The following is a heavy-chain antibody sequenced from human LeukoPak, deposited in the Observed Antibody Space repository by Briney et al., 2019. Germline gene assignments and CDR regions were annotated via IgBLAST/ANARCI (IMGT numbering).Heavy chain of an antibody. D-gene: IGHD3-3*01. CDR3: ARLKRGYDFWSGYYGHNWFDP. V-gene: IGHV4-38-2*02. J-gene: IGHJ5*02. CDR1: GYSISSGYY. Sequence: PSETLSLTCTVSGYSISSGYYWGWIRQPPGKGLEWIGSIYHSGSTYYNPSLKSRVTISVDTSKNQFSLKLSSVTAADTAVYYCARLKRGYDFWSGYYGHNWFDPWGQGTLVTVSS. CDR2: IYHSGST.